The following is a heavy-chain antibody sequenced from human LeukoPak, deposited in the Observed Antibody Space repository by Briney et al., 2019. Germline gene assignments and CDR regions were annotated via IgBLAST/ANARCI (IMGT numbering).Heavy chain of an antibody. V-gene: IGHV3-23*01. CDR2: ISGGGGVT. D-gene: IGHD5-12*01. J-gene: IGHJ4*02. CDR1: GFTFSSYA. Sequence: GGSLRLSCAASGFTFSSYAMSWVRQAPGKGLEWVSAISGGGGVTYYADSVKGRFTISRDNSKNTLYLQMNSLRAEDTAVYYCTKDPRVATIEIFDYWGQGTLVTVSS. CDR3: TKDPRVATIEIFDY.